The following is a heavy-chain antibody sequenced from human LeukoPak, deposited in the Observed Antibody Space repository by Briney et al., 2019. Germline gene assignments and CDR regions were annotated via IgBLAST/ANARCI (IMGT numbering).Heavy chain of an antibody. CDR2: INPNSGGT. CDR3: ARVQYYDYVWGSFNH. CDR1: VYTFTDYY. D-gene: IGHD3-16*01. V-gene: IGHV1-2*02. J-gene: IGHJ4*02. Sequence: ASVKVSCKSSVYTFTDYYVHWVRQAPGQGLEWMGWINPNSGGTNFAQKFQGRVTMTRDTSVSTAYMELSRLRSDDTAVYYCARVQYYDYVWGSFNHWGQGTLVTVSS.